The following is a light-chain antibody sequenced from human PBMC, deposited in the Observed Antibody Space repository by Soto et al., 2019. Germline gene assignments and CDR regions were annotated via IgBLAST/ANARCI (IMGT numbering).Light chain of an antibody. V-gene: IGLV2-8*01. CDR2: EIS. J-gene: IGLJ1*01. Sequence: QSALTQPPSASGSPGQSVTISCTGTSREVGGYNFVSWYQQQPGKAPKLIIYEISKRPSGIPDRFSGSKSGNTASLTVSGLQAEDEADYYCTSYAGSNNRYVFGTGTELTVI. CDR3: TSYAGSNNRYV. CDR1: SREVGGYNF.